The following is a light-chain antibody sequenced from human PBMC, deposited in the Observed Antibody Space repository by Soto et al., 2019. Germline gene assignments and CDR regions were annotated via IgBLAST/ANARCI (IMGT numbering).Light chain of an antibody. CDR1: QSVSSSY. CDR3: QQYGSSPWWT. Sequence: EIVLTQSPGTLSLPPGERATLSCRASQSVSSSYLAWYQQKPGQAPRLLIYGASSRATGIPDRFSGSGSGTDFTLTISRLEPEDFAVYYCQQYGSSPWWTFGQGTKVEI. J-gene: IGKJ1*01. CDR2: GAS. V-gene: IGKV3-20*01.